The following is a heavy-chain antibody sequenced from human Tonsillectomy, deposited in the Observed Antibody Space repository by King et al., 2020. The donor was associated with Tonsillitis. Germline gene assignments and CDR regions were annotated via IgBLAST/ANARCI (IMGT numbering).Heavy chain of an antibody. Sequence: QLVQSGAEVKKPGASVKVSCKASGYTFTSYGISWVRQAPGQGLEWMGWISGYNGYTNYAQKLQGRVTMTTDTSTSTAYMELRSLRSDDTAVYYCARADEPEIEDIVVVVAATPNRNDAFDIWGQGTMVTVSS. CDR3: ARADEPEIEDIVVVVAATPNRNDAFDI. V-gene: IGHV1-18*01. CDR1: GYTFTSYG. D-gene: IGHD2-15*01. CDR2: ISGYNGYT. J-gene: IGHJ3*02.